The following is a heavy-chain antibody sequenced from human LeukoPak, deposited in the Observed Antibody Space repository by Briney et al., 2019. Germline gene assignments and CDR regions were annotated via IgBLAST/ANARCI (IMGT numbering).Heavy chain of an antibody. J-gene: IGHJ4*02. D-gene: IGHD6-25*01. V-gene: IGHV3-20*04. CDR3: ARSGPRKDYFDY. Sequence: GGSLRLSCAASGFTLDDYGMSWVRQAPGKGLEWVSGINWNGGSTGYADSVKGRFTISRDNAKNSLYLQMNSLGAEDTALYYCARSGPRKDYFDYWGQGTLVTVSS. CDR2: INWNGGST. CDR1: GFTLDDYG.